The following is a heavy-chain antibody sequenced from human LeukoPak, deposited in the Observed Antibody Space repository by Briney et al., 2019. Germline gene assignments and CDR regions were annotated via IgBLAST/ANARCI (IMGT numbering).Heavy chain of an antibody. CDR2: IYYSGIT. V-gene: IGHV4-31*03. CDR1: GGSISSGGYY. CDR3: ARGGDYYDSSGYYPIDY. D-gene: IGHD3-22*01. Sequence: PSETLSLTCTVSGGSISSGGYYWSWIRQHPGKGLEWIGYIYYSGITYYNPSLKSRVTISVDTSKNQFSLKLSSVTAADTAVYYCARGGDYYDSSGYYPIDYWGQGTLVTVSS. J-gene: IGHJ4*02.